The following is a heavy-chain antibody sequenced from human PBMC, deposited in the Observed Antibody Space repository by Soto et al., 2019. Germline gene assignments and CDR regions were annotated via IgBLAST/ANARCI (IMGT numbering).Heavy chain of an antibody. D-gene: IGHD2-8*01. CDR1: VGSISGANYY. CDR2: IYYSGSV. J-gene: IGHJ3*02. V-gene: IGHV4-31*03. Sequence: SSETLSLTCSVSVGSISGANYYWSWIRQHPGKGLEYIGYIYYSGSVYYNPSLKGRVSISVDTSKNQFFLSLSSVTAADTAVYYCARDSPHSNVVWGHDCFNIWCEGTTVTVS. CDR3: ARDSPHSNVVWGHDCFNI.